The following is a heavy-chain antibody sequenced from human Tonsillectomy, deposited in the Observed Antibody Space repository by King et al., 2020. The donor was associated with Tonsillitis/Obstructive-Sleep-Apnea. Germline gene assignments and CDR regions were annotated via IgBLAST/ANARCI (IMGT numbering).Heavy chain of an antibody. CDR2: IYYSGST. J-gene: IGHJ4*02. CDR3: AYGNYDFWSGYYSGVH. D-gene: IGHD3-3*01. V-gene: IGHV4-61*01. CDR1: GGSVSSGSYY. Sequence: VQLQESGPGLVKPSETLSLTCTVSGGSVSSGSYYWSWIRQPPGKGLEWIGYIYYSGSTNYNPSLKSRVTISVDTSKNQFSLKLSSVTAADTAVYYCAYGNYDFWSGYYSGVHWGQGTLVTVSS.